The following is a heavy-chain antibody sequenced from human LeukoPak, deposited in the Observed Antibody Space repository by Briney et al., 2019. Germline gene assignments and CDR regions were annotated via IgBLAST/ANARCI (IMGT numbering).Heavy chain of an antibody. CDR2: IYPGDSDT. Sequence: GESLKISGKGSGYSFPSYWIGWVRQMPGKGLEWMGIIYPGDSDTRYRPSFQGQVTISVDKSISTAYLQWSSLKVSDTAMYYCARGTKWQDYWGQGTLVTVSS. D-gene: IGHD2-8*01. CDR3: ARGTKWQDY. J-gene: IGHJ4*02. V-gene: IGHV5-51*01. CDR1: GYSFPSYW.